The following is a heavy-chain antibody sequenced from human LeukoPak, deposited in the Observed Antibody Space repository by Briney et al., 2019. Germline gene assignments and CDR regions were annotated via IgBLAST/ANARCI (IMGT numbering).Heavy chain of an antibody. CDR2: ISSGSSYI. Sequence: GGSLRLSCAASGLTFSRYSMNWVRQAPGKGLEWVSSISSGSSYIYYADSVKGRFTISRDNAKNSLYLQMNSLRAEDTAVYYCARGYCSGGSCYSGAFDYWGQGTLVTVSS. CDR1: GLTFSRYS. D-gene: IGHD2-15*01. J-gene: IGHJ4*02. CDR3: ARGYCSGGSCYSGAFDY. V-gene: IGHV3-21*01.